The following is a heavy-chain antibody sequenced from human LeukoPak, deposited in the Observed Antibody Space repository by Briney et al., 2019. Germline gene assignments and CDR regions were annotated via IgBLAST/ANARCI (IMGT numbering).Heavy chain of an antibody. J-gene: IGHJ6*03. CDR1: GFTFSDYN. D-gene: IGHD2-15*01. CDR3: ASNGGGYCSGGSCTSYYYYYYMDV. V-gene: IGHV3-11*04. CDR2: ISRSGSTK. Sequence: GGSLRLSCAASGFTFSDYNMRWIRQAPGKGLEWVSSISRSGSTKYYADSVKGRFTISRDNAKNSLFLQMNSLRAEDTAVYYCASNGGGYCSGGSCTSYYYYYYMDVWGKGTTVTISS.